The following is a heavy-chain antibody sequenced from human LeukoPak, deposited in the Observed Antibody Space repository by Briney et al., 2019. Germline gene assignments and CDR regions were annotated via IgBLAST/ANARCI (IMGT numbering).Heavy chain of an antibody. Sequence: AETLSLTCTVSGGSISSSSNYWGWIRQPPGKGLEWIGSAYQGGSTYYNPSLKSRVTISVDTSKNQFSLQLTSVTASDTAVYYCASPTYDSSGYYHLKWGQGIPVTVSS. D-gene: IGHD3-22*01. V-gene: IGHV4-39*01. CDR1: GGSISSSSNY. CDR3: ASPTYDSSGYYHLK. J-gene: IGHJ4*02. CDR2: AYQGGST.